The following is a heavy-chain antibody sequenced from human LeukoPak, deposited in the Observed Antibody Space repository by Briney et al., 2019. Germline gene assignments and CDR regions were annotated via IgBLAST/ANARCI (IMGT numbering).Heavy chain of an antibody. V-gene: IGHV4-61*08. CDR1: GGSISSGGYS. D-gene: IGHD3-16*01. Sequence: SETLSLTCAVSGGSISSGGYSWSWIRQPPGKGLEWIGYIYYSGSTNYNPSLKSRVTISVDTSKNQFSLKLSSVTAADTAVYYCAREPYIMGRYYYGMDVWGQGTTVTVSS. J-gene: IGHJ6*02. CDR2: IYYSGST. CDR3: AREPYIMGRYYYGMDV.